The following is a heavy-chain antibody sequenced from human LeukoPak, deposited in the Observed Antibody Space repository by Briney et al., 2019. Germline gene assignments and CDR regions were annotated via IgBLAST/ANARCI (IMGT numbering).Heavy chain of an antibody. CDR2: IYSGGST. D-gene: IGHD3-10*01. J-gene: IGHJ4*02. V-gene: IGHV3-53*01. CDR1: GFTESIHY. CDR3: ASTRPDYYSGSGSYFL. Sequence: GGSLRLSRAASGFTESIHYVSGVRQAPGKGLEWVSVIYSGGSTYYADSVKGRFTISRDNSKNTLYLQMNSLRAEDTAVYYCASTRPDYYSGSGSYFLWGQGTLVTVSS.